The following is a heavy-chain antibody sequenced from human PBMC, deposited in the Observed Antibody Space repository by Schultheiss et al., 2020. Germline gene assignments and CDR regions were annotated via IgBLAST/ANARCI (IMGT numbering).Heavy chain of an antibody. D-gene: IGHD3-10*02. Sequence: SGPTLVKPTQTLTLTCTFSGFSLSTSGVGVGWIRQPPGKALEWLALIYWNDDKRYSPSLKSRLTITKDTSKNQVVLTMTNMDPVDTATYYCARMFQVPDYYYMDVWGKGTTVTVSS. CDR1: GFSLSTSGVG. V-gene: IGHV2-5*01. CDR3: ARMFQVPDYYYMDV. CDR2: IYWNDDK. J-gene: IGHJ6*03.